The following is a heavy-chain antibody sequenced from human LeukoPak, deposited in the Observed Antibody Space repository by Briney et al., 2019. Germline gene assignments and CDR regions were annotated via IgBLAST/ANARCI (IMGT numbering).Heavy chain of an antibody. D-gene: IGHD3-9*01. CDR3: ARGGRSTYFDWSPDY. V-gene: IGHV3-21*01. Sequence: GGSLRLSCAASGFTFSDYSMNWVRQAPGKGLEWVSSICSSSTYIYYADSVKGRFTISRDDARNSLYLQVNSLRADDTAVYYCARGGRSTYFDWSPDYWGQGTLVTVSS. CDR2: ICSSSTYI. CDR1: GFTFSDYS. J-gene: IGHJ4*02.